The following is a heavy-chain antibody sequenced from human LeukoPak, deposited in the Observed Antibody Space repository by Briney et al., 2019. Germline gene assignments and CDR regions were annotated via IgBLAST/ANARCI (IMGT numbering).Heavy chain of an antibody. CDR2: MNPNSGNT. D-gene: IGHD4-17*01. CDR3: ARGLKEVITERLRPKYRHYTSYYMDV. CDR1: RYIFNNYD. J-gene: IGHJ6*03. V-gene: IGHV1-8*02. Sequence: ASVKVSYEASRYIFNNYDINWVRQAPGQGLEWVGCMNPNSGNTVYGKNFQGRVAMTRDTSTSTAFLVVTTLRTDDTAVYYCARGLKEVITERLRPKYRHYTSYYMDVWGKGTTITVSS.